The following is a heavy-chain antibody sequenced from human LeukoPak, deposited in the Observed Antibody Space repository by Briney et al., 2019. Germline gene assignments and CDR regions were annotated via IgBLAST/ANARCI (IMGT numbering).Heavy chain of an antibody. J-gene: IGHJ4*02. V-gene: IGHV4-61*02. CDR2: IYTSGST. Sequence: SETLSLTCIVSSGSISSDQSYWGWIRQPAGKGLEWIGRIYTSGSTNYSPSLKSRVTMSVDTSKNQFSLKLSSVTAADTAVYYCARKATAGYSSGWIDYWGQGTLVTVSS. CDR3: ARKATAGYSSGWIDY. CDR1: SGSISSDQSY. D-gene: IGHD6-19*01.